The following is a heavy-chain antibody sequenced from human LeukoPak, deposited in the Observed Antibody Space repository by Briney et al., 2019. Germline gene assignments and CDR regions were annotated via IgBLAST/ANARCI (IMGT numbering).Heavy chain of an antibody. J-gene: IGHJ4*02. CDR3: ARDVYSSGWYQDY. CDR2: IIPILGIA. Sequence: ASVKVSCKASGGTFSSYAISWVRQAPGQGLEWMGRIIPILGIANYAQKFQGRVTITADKSTSTAYMELSSLRSVDTAVYYCARDVYSSGWYQDYWGQGTLVTVSS. CDR1: GGTFSSYA. V-gene: IGHV1-69*04. D-gene: IGHD6-19*01.